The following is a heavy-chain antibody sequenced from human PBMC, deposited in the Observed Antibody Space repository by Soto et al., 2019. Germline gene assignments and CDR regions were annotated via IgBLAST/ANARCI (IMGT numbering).Heavy chain of an antibody. CDR2: ISAYNGNT. D-gene: IGHD6-19*01. CDR3: ARDSHFYRIAVAGTEIDY. Sequence: ASVKVSCKASGYTFTSYGISWVRQAPGQGLEWMGWISAYNGNTNYAQKLQGRVTMTTDTSTSTAYMELRSLRSDDTAVYYCARDSHFYRIAVAGTEIDYWGQGTLVTVSS. CDR1: GYTFTSYG. J-gene: IGHJ4*02. V-gene: IGHV1-18*01.